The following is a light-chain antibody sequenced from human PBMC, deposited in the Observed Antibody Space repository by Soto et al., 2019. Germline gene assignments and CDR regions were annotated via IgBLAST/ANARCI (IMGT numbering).Light chain of an antibody. CDR3: QQRSNWPYT. V-gene: IGKV3-11*01. CDR1: QSVGSS. Sequence: EIVLTQSPATLSLSPGERAILSCRASQSVGSSLAWYQQKPGQAPRLLIYDAFYRAAGIPARFSGSGSGTDFTLTISSLQPEDFAAYYCQQRSNWPYTFGQGTKLEIK. CDR2: DAF. J-gene: IGKJ2*01.